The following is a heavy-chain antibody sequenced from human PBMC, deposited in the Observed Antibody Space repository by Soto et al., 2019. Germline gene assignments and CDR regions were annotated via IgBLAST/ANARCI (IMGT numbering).Heavy chain of an antibody. CDR1: GFTFSSYS. CDR2: ISSRSSTI. V-gene: IGHV3-48*02. CDR3: RGVYYDSSVYYFNY. Sequence: GGSLRLSCAASGFTFSSYSMNWVRQAPGKGLEWVSYISSRSSTIYYADSVKGRFTISRDNAKNSLYLKMNSLRDEDTVVYYCRGVYYDSSVYYFNYGGQGTRVTVSS. D-gene: IGHD3-22*01. J-gene: IGHJ4*02.